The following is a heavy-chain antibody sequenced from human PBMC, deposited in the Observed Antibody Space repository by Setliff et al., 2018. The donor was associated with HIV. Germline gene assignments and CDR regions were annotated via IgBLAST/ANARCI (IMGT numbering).Heavy chain of an antibody. CDR3: ASGEDSGSYGEPFDS. Sequence: SETLSLTCTVSGDSISSSRNYWGWIRQPPGKGLEWIGNIHSSGITYYNPSLKSRVIISVDTSNNQFSLKLSSVTAADTAVYYCASGEDSGSYGEPFDSWGQGTLVTVSS. J-gene: IGHJ4*02. CDR2: IHSSGIT. D-gene: IGHD1-26*01. CDR1: GDSISSSRNY. V-gene: IGHV4-39*01.